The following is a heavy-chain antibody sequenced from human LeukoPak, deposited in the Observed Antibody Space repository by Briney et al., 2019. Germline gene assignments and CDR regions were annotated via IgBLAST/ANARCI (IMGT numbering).Heavy chain of an antibody. Sequence: GGSLRLSCAASGFTFSDYHMSWIRQAPGKGLQWVSFITSGSIHTNYADSVKGRFTISRDNAKNSLYLQMNSLGAEDTAVYYCARGAHSLDSWGQGTLDTVSS. CDR3: ARGAHSLDS. CDR2: ITSGSIHT. J-gene: IGHJ4*02. CDR1: GFTFSDYH. D-gene: IGHD3-3*02. V-gene: IGHV3-11*05.